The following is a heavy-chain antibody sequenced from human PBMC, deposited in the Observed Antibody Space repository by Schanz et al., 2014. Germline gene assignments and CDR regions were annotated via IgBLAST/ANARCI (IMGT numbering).Heavy chain of an antibody. CDR1: GGSFSAYY. CDR2: ISYNGGA. Sequence: QLHQWGAGLLKPSETLSLTCAVSGGSFSAYYWSWIRQPPGKGLEWIGEISYNGGANNPSLQGRVTISGEPSKKEVSLTLSSVTAADTAVYYCARDRGMTTSDYYYGMDVWGQGTTVTVSS. CDR3: ARDRGMTTSDYYYGMDV. J-gene: IGHJ6*02. V-gene: IGHV4-34*01. D-gene: IGHD4-17*01.